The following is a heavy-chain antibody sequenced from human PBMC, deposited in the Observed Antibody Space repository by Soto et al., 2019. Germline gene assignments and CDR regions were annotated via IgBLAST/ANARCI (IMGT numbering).Heavy chain of an antibody. V-gene: IGHV4-30-4*01. CDR2: IYYSGST. D-gene: IGHD4-17*01. Sequence: QVQLQESGPGLVKPSQTLSLTCTVSGGSISSGDYYWCWIRQPPGKGLEWISYIYYSGSTHYNPSLKSRVTMSVDTSKSQFSLKLTSVTAADTSVYYCARGLSVTVTTPSYYFDYWGQGTLVTVSS. CDR1: GGSISSGDYY. CDR3: ARGLSVTVTTPSYYFDY. J-gene: IGHJ4*02.